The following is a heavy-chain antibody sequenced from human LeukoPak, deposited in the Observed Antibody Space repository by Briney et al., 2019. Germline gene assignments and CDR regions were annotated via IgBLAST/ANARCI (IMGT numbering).Heavy chain of an antibody. CDR2: IGVNTDRT. Sequence: GGSLRLSCAASGFTFSNYAMIWVRQAPANGLEWVSAIGVNTDRTYYADAVRGRVTIPRDYSQNTLSLQISSLRAEDTAVYYCAKGHGDHIPAEYLEHWGQGTLVTVSS. V-gene: IGHV3-23*01. D-gene: IGHD4-17*01. J-gene: IGHJ1*01. CDR3: AKGHGDHIPAEYLEH. CDR1: GFTFSNYA.